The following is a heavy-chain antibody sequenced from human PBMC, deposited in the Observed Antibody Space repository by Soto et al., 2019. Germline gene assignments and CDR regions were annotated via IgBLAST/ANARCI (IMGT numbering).Heavy chain of an antibody. J-gene: IGHJ6*02. V-gene: IGHV1-3*01. CDR1: GYTFTSYA. CDR2: INAGNGNT. D-gene: IGHD3-9*01. Sequence: ASVKVSCKASGYTFTSYAMHWVRQAPGQRLEWMGWINAGNGNTKYSQKFQGRVTITRDTSASTAYMELSSLRSEDTAVYYCAREWFYDILTGYYSRVMDVWGQGTTVTVSS. CDR3: AREWFYDILTGYYSRVMDV.